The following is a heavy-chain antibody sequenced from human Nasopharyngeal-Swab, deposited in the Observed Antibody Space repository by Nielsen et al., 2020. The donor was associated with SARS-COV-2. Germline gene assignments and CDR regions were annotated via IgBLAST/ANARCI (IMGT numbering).Heavy chain of an antibody. Sequence: GGSLRLSCVASGFTFSSYWMQWVRQPPGKGLEWVARINSDGRTKDHADSLQGRFTIARDNAKNEVYLQLNGLRDEDTAVSYCGRAGSYRIDYWGQGTLVTVSS. V-gene: IGHV3-74*01. J-gene: IGHJ4*02. CDR1: GFTFSSYW. CDR2: INSDGRTK. CDR3: GRAGSYRIDY. D-gene: IGHD1-14*01.